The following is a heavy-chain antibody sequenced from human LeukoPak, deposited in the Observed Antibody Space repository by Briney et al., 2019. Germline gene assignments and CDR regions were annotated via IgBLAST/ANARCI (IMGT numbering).Heavy chain of an antibody. V-gene: IGHV3-30*14. CDR2: ISYDGSNK. CDR3: AAYYDFWSGYHLGY. CDR1: GFTFSSYA. D-gene: IGHD3-3*01. J-gene: IGHJ4*02. Sequence: PGGSLRLSCAASGFTFSSYAMHWVRQAPGKGLEWVAVISYDGSNKYYADSVKGRFTISRDNSKNTLYLQMNSLRAEDTAVYYCAAYYDFWSGYHLGYWGQGTLVTVSS.